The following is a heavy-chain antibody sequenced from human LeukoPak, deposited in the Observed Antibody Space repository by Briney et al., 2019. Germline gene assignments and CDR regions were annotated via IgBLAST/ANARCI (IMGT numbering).Heavy chain of an antibody. CDR3: ARTNYGDKKASYGMDV. J-gene: IGHJ6*02. Sequence: PSETLSLTCAVYGGSFSGYYWSWIRQPPGKGLEWIGEINHSGSTNYNPSLKSRVTISVDTSKNQFSPKLSSVTAADTAVYYCARTNYGDKKASYGMDVWGQGTTVTVSS. V-gene: IGHV4-34*01. D-gene: IGHD4-17*01. CDR1: GGSFSGYY. CDR2: INHSGST.